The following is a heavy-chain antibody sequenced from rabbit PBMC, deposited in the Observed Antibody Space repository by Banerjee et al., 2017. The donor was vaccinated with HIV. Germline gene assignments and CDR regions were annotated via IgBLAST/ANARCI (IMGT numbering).Heavy chain of an antibody. J-gene: IGHJ4*01. Sequence: QEQLEESGGGLVKPEGSLKLSCTASGFDLSNYYVMCWVRQAPGKGLEWIGCIDAGSGTTYYANWAKGRFTISKTSSTTVTLQMTSLTAADTATYFCARDAGGDGYSNDLWGPGTLVTVS. CDR1: GFDLSNYYV. D-gene: IGHD7-1*01. CDR2: IDAGSGTT. V-gene: IGHV1S45*01. CDR3: ARDAGGDGYSNDL.